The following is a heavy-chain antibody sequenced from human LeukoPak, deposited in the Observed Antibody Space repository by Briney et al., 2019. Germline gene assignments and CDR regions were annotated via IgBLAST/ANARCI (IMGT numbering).Heavy chain of an antibody. D-gene: IGHD2-2*01. CDR2: ISGSGGIA. Sequence: PGGSLRLSCAASGLTFSTSAMSWVRQAPGKGLEWVSSISGSGGIAYYAVSVKGRFTISRDNSNNTLSLQMSGLRVEDAAVYYCAKDGCPSCYFVYYYYGMDVWGQGTTVTVSS. CDR1: GLTFSTSA. J-gene: IGHJ6*02. V-gene: IGHV3-23*01. CDR3: AKDGCPSCYFVYYYYGMDV.